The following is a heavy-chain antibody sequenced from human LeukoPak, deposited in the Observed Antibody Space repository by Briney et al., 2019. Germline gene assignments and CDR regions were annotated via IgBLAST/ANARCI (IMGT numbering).Heavy chain of an antibody. J-gene: IGHJ6*02. CDR3: ARGGNYDFWSGQYYYYGMDV. V-gene: IGHV1-18*01. Sequence: ASVKVSCKVSGYTLTELSMHWVRQAPGQGLEWMGWISAYNGNTNYAQKLQGRVTMTTDTSTSTAYMELRSLRSDDTAVYYCARGGNYDFWSGQYYYYGMDVWGQGTTVTVSS. CDR1: GYTLTELS. CDR2: ISAYNGNT. D-gene: IGHD3-3*01.